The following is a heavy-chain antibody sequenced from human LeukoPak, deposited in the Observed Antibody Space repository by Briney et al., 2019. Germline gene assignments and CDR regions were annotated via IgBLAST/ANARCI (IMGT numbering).Heavy chain of an antibody. J-gene: IGHJ4*02. CDR2: ISSSSSTI. D-gene: IGHD5-12*01. Sequence: GGSLRLSCAASGFTFSSYSMNWVRQAPGKGLEWVSYISSSSSTIYYADSEKGRFTISRDNAKNSLYLQMNSLRDEDTAVYYCASGPEMATITGFDYWGQGTLVTVSS. CDR3: ASGPEMATITGFDY. V-gene: IGHV3-48*02. CDR1: GFTFSSYS.